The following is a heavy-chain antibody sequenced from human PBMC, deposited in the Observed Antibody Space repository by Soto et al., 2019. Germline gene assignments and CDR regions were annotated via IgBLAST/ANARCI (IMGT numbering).Heavy chain of an antibody. Sequence: QVQLQESGPGLVKPSETLSLTCTASGGTISSYYWSWIRQPPGKGLEWIGYIYYSGSTNYNPSLKGRVTMSEDTSKDEFSLRQGCVTGADTDVYYCARSIDHDVVVVAFPNYYYYGRDVWGQGTTVNVSS. CDR1: GGTISSYY. V-gene: IGHV4-59*01. J-gene: IGHJ6*02. CDR2: IYYSGST. CDR3: ARSIDHDVVVVAFPNYYYYGRDV. D-gene: IGHD2-15*01.